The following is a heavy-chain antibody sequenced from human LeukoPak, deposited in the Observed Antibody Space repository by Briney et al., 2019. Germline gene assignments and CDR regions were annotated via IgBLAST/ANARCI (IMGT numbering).Heavy chain of an antibody. CDR3: ARSSSYFTYFDL. Sequence: PGGSLRLSCAASGFTLSDYYMSWIRQAPGKGLEWISYMSSTGNTTYYAESVKGRFTVSRDSANNSMSLQMTSLRAEDSAVYYCARSSSYFTYFDLWGRDTLVTVSS. D-gene: IGHD2/OR15-2a*01. V-gene: IGHV3-11*04. CDR2: MSSTGNTT. J-gene: IGHJ2*01. CDR1: GFTLSDYY.